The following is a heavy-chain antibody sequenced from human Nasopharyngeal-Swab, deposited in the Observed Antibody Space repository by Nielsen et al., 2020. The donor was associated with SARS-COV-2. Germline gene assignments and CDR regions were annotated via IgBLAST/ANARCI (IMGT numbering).Heavy chain of an antibody. V-gene: IGHV3-73*01. CDR1: GFTFSGSA. J-gene: IGHJ4*02. CDR3: ARVRGYSYAFDY. D-gene: IGHD5-18*01. Sequence: GESLKISCAASGFTFSGSAMHWVCQASGKGLEWVGRIRSKANSYATAYAASVKGRFTISRDDSKNTAYLQMNSLRAEDTAVYYCARVRGYSYAFDYWGQGTLVTVSS. CDR2: IRSKANSYAT.